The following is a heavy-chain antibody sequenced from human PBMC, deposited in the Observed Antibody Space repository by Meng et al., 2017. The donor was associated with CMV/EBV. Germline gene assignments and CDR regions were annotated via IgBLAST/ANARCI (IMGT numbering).Heavy chain of an antibody. CDR2: ISSSSSTI. CDR1: GFTFSSYS. Sequence: GGSLRLSCATSGFTFSSYSMNWVCQAPGKGLEWVSYISSSSSTIYYADSVKGRFTISRDNAKNSLYLQMNSLRAEDTAVYYCARDDYDFWSGYYYGYYYYYGMDVWGQGTLVTVSS. V-gene: IGHV3-48*04. J-gene: IGHJ6*02. CDR3: ARDDYDFWSGYYYGYYYYYGMDV. D-gene: IGHD3-3*01.